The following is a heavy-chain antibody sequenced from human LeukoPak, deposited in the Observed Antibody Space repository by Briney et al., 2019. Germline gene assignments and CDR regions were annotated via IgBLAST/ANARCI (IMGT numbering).Heavy chain of an antibody. CDR3: AKGSSYYDSSGYYSVDY. J-gene: IGHJ4*02. V-gene: IGHV3-9*01. Sequence: GGSLRLSCAASGFTFDDYAMHWVRQPPGKGLEWVSGISWNSGSIGYADSVKGRFTISRDNAKNSLYLQMNSLRAEDTALYYCAKGSSYYDSSGYYSVDYWGQGTLVTVSS. CDR1: GFTFDDYA. CDR2: ISWNSGSI. D-gene: IGHD3-22*01.